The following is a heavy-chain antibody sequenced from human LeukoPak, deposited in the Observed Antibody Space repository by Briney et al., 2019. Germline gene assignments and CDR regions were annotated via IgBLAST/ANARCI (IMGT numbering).Heavy chain of an antibody. V-gene: IGHV3-9*01. Sequence: GGSLRLSCTVSGFTFDDYAMHWVRHTPGKGLEWVAGITWNRDNIGYGDSVKGRFTISRDNVKNVLYLQMNSLRPEDTTLYYCAKDLSSAITSALVLDVWGQGTTVIVS. CDR2: ITWNRDNI. CDR1: GFTFDDYA. J-gene: IGHJ6*02. D-gene: IGHD3-22*01. CDR3: AKDLSSAITSALVLDV.